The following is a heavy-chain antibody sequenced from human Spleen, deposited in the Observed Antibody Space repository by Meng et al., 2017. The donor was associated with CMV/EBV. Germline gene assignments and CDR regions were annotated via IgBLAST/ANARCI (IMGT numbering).Heavy chain of an antibody. CDR3: ASTTTAMYYYGMDV. Sequence: GSLRLSCTVSGGSVGSSNYYWRWVRQPPGKGMEWIGYIYYSGSANYSPALESRVTISGDTSHNQLSLKVTSVTAADTAVYYCASTTTAMYYYGMDVWGQGTTVTVSS. CDR2: IYYSGSA. J-gene: IGHJ6*02. CDR1: GGSVGSSNYY. D-gene: IGHD5-18*01. V-gene: IGHV4-61*01.